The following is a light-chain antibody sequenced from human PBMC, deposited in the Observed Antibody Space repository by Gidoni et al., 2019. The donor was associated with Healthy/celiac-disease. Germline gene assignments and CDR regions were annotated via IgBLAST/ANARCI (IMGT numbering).Light chain of an antibody. V-gene: IGKV3-20*01. CDR2: GAS. CDR3: QQYGSSPPLT. CDR1: QSVSISY. J-gene: IGKJ4*01. Sequence: EIVLTQSPGTLSLSPGERATLSFRASQSVSISYLAWYQQKPGQAPRLLIYGASSSATGIPDRFSCSGSGTDFTLTISRLEPEDFAVYYCQQYGSSPPLTFGGGTKVEIK.